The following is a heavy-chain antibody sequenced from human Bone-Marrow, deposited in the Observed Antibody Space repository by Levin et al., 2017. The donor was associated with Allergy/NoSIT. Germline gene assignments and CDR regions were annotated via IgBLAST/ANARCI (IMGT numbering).Heavy chain of an antibody. V-gene: IGHV3-49*04. CDR1: GFTFGDYA. J-gene: IGHJ6*02. CDR3: TLSGSSKAYYYYGMDV. Sequence: PGGSLRLSCTASGFTFGDYAMSWVRQAPGKGLEWVGFIRSKAYGGTTEYAASVKGRFTISRDDSKSIAYLQMNSLKTEDTAVYYCTLSGSSKAYYYYGMDVWGQGTTVTVSS. D-gene: IGHD1-26*01. CDR2: IRSKAYGGTT.